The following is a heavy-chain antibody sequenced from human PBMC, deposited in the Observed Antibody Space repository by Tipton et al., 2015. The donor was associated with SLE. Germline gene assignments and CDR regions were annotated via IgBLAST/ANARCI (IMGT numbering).Heavy chain of an antibody. Sequence: TLSLTCAVYGGSFSGYYWSWFRQPPGKGLEWIGEINHSGSTNYNPSLKSRVTISVDTSKNQFSLKLSSVTAADTAVYYCARVPYSSGWTRWAFDIWGQGTMVTVSS. CDR2: INHSGST. V-gene: IGHV4-34*01. D-gene: IGHD6-19*01. CDR3: ARVPYSSGWTRWAFDI. CDR1: GGSFSGYY. J-gene: IGHJ3*02.